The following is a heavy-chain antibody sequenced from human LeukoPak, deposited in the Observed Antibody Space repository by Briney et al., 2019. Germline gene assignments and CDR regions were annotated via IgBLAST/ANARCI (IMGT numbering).Heavy chain of an antibody. CDR2: ISYDGSNK. J-gene: IGHJ6*02. CDR1: GFTFSSYG. V-gene: IGHV3-30*18. D-gene: IGHD6-19*01. Sequence: QPGGSLRLSCAASGFTFSSYGMHWVRQAPGKGLEWVAVISYDGSNKYYADSVKGRFTISRDNSKNTLYLQMNSLRAEDTAVYYCAKDPSSGHAYVWGQGTTVTVSS. CDR3: AKDPSSGHAYV.